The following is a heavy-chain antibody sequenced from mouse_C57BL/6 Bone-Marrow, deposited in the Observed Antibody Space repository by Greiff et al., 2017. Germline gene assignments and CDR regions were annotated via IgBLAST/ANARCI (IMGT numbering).Heavy chain of an antibody. D-gene: IGHD3-1*01. CDR2: ISYDGSN. CDR1: GYSITSGYY. CDR3: ARESWALDY. Sequence: EVQLQESGPGLVKPSQSLSLTCSVTGYSITSGYYWNWIRQFPGNKLEWMGYISYDGSNNYNPSLKNRISITRDTSKNKFCLKLNSVTTEDTATYYCARESWALDYWGQGTTLTVSS. V-gene: IGHV3-6*02. J-gene: IGHJ2*01.